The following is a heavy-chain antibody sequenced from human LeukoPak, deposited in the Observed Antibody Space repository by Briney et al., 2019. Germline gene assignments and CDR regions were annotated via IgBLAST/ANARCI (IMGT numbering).Heavy chain of an antibody. J-gene: IGHJ3*02. Sequence: PGGSLRLSCAASGFTVSSNYMSWVRQAPGKGLEWVSVIYSGGSTYYADSVKGRFTISRDNSKNTLYLQMNSLRAEDTAVYYCARGPGHFDWLLYTPGGAFDIWGQGTMVTVSS. V-gene: IGHV3-53*01. CDR3: ARGPGHFDWLLYTPGGAFDI. CDR1: GFTVSSNY. CDR2: IYSGGST. D-gene: IGHD3-9*01.